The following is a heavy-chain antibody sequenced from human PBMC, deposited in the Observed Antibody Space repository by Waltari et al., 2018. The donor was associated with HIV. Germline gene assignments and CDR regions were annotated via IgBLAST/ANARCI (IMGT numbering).Heavy chain of an antibody. CDR3: ARDRVTAVTPDAFDF. D-gene: IGHD4-17*01. V-gene: IGHV1-18*01. CDR2: LTAFNRNT. CDR1: GYTFSNYG. J-gene: IGHJ3*01. Sequence: QVQMVQSGAEVKKPGASVKVSCKASGYTFSNYGISWVRQAPGQGLEWMGWLTAFNRNTNYAQNVQRRISMTTDTSTSTAYMELRSLTSDDTAVYFCARDRVTAVTPDAFDFWGQGTMVTVSS.